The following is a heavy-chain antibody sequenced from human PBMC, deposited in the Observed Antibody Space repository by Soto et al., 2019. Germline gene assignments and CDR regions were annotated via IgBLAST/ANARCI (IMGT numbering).Heavy chain of an antibody. CDR1: SGSISSSNW. V-gene: IGHV4-4*02. CDR2: IYHSGST. Sequence: QVQLQESGPGLVKPSGTLSLTCAVSSGSISSSNWWSWVRQPPGKGLEWIGEIYHSGSTNYNPSLKIRVTISVDKSKNQFSLKLSSVTAADTAVYYCARAPIDCSSTSCSNNWFDPWGQGTLVTVSS. D-gene: IGHD2-2*01. CDR3: ARAPIDCSSTSCSNNWFDP. J-gene: IGHJ5*02.